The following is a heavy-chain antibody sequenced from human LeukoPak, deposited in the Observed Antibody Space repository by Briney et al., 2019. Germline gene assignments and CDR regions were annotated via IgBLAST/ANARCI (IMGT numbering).Heavy chain of an antibody. D-gene: IGHD6-25*01. Sequence: GGSLRLSCAASGFTFDDYAMHWVRQAPGKGLEWVSGISWNSGSIGYADSVKGRFTISRDNAKNSLYLQMNSLRAEDTALYYCAKGRLRAAGVVAWFDPWGQGTLVTVSS. CDR3: AKGRLRAAGVVAWFDP. CDR2: ISWNSGSI. J-gene: IGHJ5*02. CDR1: GFTFDDYA. V-gene: IGHV3-9*01.